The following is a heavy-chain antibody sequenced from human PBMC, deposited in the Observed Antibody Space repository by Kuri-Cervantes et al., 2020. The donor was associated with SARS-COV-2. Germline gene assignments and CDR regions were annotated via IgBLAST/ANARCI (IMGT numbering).Heavy chain of an antibody. Sequence: SETLSLTCTVAGGSITSSAYYWGWVRQPPGKGLEWLASIYHSGSTYYNSSLKSRVTISIDTSKNQFSLKLSSVTAADTAVYYCARNSAFSSSWPLDNWGQGTLVTVSS. D-gene: IGHD6-13*01. CDR2: IYHSGST. J-gene: IGHJ4*02. CDR3: ARNSAFSSSWPLDN. CDR1: GGSITSSAYY. V-gene: IGHV4-39*01.